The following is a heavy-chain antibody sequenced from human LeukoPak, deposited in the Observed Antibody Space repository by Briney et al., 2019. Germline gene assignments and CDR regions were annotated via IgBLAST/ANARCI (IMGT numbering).Heavy chain of an antibody. J-gene: IGHJ4*02. D-gene: IGHD3-10*01. CDR3: AREEGSGSYFGEGY. CDR1: GYTFTSYG. CDR2: ISAYNGNT. V-gene: IGHV1-18*01. Sequence: GASVKVSCKASGYTFTSYGISWVRQAPGQGLEWMGWISAYNGNTNYAQKLQGRVTMTTDTSTSTAYMELRSLRSDDTAVYYCAREEGSGSYFGEGYWGQGTLVTVSS.